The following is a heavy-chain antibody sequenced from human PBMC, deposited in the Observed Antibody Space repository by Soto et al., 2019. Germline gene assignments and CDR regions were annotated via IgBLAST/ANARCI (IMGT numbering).Heavy chain of an antibody. CDR1: GFSLSTSGVG. Sequence: QITLKESGPALVKPTQTLTLTCTFSGFSLSTSGVGVGWIRQPPGEALEWLALIYWDDYKHFSPSLESRLPLTKDTTKNRVVLTMTNMDPVDTATYYCVHKGGGDRILDYWGQGTLVTVSS. CDR3: VHKGGGDRILDY. V-gene: IGHV2-5*02. J-gene: IGHJ4*02. CDR2: IYWDDYK. D-gene: IGHD3-16*01.